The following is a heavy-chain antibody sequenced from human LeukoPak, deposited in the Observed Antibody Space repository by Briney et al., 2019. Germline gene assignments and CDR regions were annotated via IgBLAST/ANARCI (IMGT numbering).Heavy chain of an antibody. D-gene: IGHD2-21*01. CDR3: ARGGCGGECSFDY. Sequence: PGRSLRLSCAASGFTFSSYAMHWVRQAPGKGLEWVAVISYDGSNKYYADSVKGRFTISRDNSKNTLYLQMNSLRAEDTAVYYCARGGCGGECSFDYWGQGTLVTVSS. CDR1: GFTFSSYA. J-gene: IGHJ4*02. CDR2: ISYDGSNK. V-gene: IGHV3-30-3*01.